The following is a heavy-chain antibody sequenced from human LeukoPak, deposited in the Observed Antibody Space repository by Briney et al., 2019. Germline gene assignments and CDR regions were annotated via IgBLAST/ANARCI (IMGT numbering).Heavy chain of an antibody. V-gene: IGHV3-23*01. D-gene: IGHD6-6*01. CDR1: GFTFSSYA. CDR2: ISGSGAGT. J-gene: IGHJ6*02. CDR3: ARDSIEYSSSSLYYYGMDV. Sequence: GGSLRLSCAVSGFTFSSYAMNWVRQAPGKGLEWVSGISGSGAGTYYADSVKGRFTISRDNSKNTLYPQMNSLRAEDTAVYYCARDSIEYSSSSLYYYGMDVWGQGTTVTVSS.